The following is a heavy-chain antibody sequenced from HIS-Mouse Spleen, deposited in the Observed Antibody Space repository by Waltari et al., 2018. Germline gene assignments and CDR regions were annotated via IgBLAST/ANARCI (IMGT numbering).Heavy chain of an antibody. CDR1: GDRGLTNSAA. Sequence: QVQLQQSGPGLVKPSQTLSLTCPISGDRGLTNSAAGNWIRQSPSRGLEWLGRTYYRSKWYNDYAVSVKSRITINPDTSKNQFSLQLNSVTPEDTAVYYCARGYCTNGVCYDYWGQGTLVTVSS. CDR2: TYYRSKWYN. D-gene: IGHD2-8*01. CDR3: ARGYCTNGVCYDY. V-gene: IGHV6-1*01. J-gene: IGHJ4*02.